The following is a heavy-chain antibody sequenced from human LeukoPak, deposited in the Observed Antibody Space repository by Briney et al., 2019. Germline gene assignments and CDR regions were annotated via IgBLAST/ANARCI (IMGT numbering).Heavy chain of an antibody. CDR1: GFTFSSYW. CDR3: AREYYYDNYFDY. CDR2: INSDGRST. D-gene: IGHD3-22*01. J-gene: IGHJ4*02. Sequence: PGGSLRLSCAASGFTFSSYWMHWVRQAPGKVRVWVSRINSDGRSTTYADSVKGRFTISRDNAKNTLYLQMNSLRAEDTAVYYCAREYYYDNYFDYWGQGTLVTVSS. V-gene: IGHV3-74*01.